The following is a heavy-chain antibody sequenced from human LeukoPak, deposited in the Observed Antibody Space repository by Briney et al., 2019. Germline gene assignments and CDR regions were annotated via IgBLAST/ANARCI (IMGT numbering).Heavy chain of an antibody. J-gene: IGHJ6*02. CDR2: MNPSSGNT. Sequence: ASVKVSCKASGYTFTSYDINWVRQATGQGLEWMGWMNPSSGNTGYAQKFQGRVTMTRNTSISTAYMELSSLRSEDTAVYYCARGSQYYYDSSGPLGMDVWGQGTTVTVSS. V-gene: IGHV1-8*01. D-gene: IGHD3-22*01. CDR3: ARGSQYYYDSSGPLGMDV. CDR1: GYTFTSYD.